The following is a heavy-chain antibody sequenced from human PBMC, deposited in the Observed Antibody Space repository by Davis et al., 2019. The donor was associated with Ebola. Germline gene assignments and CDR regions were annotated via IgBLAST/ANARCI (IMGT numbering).Heavy chain of an antibody. CDR3: AKSHCSGGSCPYYFDF. CDR2: ISGTGGGT. D-gene: IGHD2-15*01. V-gene: IGHV3-23*01. CDR1: KFTFSRYA. Sequence: GGSLRLSCAASKFTFSRYAMSWVRQAPGKGPEWVSAISGTGGGTYYTDSVKGRFTISRDNSKNTLYLQMSSLRAEDTAVYYCAKSHCSGGSCPYYFDFWGQGTQVTVSS. J-gene: IGHJ4*02.